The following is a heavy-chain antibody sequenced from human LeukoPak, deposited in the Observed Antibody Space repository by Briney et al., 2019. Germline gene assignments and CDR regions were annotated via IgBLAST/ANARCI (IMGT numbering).Heavy chain of an antibody. Sequence: GRSLRLSCAASGFTFDDYAMHWVRQAPGKGLEWVSAISGSGGSTYYADSVKGRFTISRDNSKNTLYLQMNSLRAEDTAVYYCAKGPYCSGGSCDPYNWFDPWGQGTLVTVSS. CDR2: ISGSGGST. J-gene: IGHJ5*02. D-gene: IGHD2-15*01. CDR3: AKGPYCSGGSCDPYNWFDP. CDR1: GFTFDDYA. V-gene: IGHV3-23*01.